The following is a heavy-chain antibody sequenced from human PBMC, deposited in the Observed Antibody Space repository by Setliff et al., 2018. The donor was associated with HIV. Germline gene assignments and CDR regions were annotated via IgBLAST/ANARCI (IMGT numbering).Heavy chain of an antibody. J-gene: IGHJ4*02. D-gene: IGHD1-26*01. CDR2: IKSKTDGGTT. CDR3: TTDLGGSYYGWNY. Sequence: KPGGSLRLSCAASGFIFSNAWMNWVRQAPGKGLEWVGRIKSKTDGGTTDYAAPVKGRFTISRDDLKNTLYLQMNSLKTEDTAVYYCTTDLGGSYYGWNYWGQGTLVTVSS. CDR1: GFIFSNAW. V-gene: IGHV3-15*07.